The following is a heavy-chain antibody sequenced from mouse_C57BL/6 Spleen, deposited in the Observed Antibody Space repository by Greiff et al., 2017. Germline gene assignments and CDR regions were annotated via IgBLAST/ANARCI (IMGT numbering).Heavy chain of an antibody. Sequence: EVKLVESVAELVRPGASVKLSCTASGFNIKNTYMHWVKQRPEQGLEWIGRIDPANGNTKYAPKFQGKATITADTSSNTAYLQLSSLTSEDTAIYYCARSEYYSKSYYAMDYWGQGTSVTVSS. D-gene: IGHD2-5*01. CDR1: GFNIKNTY. V-gene: IGHV14-3*01. CDR3: ARSEYYSKSYYAMDY. CDR2: IDPANGNT. J-gene: IGHJ4*01.